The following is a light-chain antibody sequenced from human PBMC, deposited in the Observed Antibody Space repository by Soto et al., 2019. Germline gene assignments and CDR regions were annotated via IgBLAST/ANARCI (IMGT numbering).Light chain of an antibody. CDR3: QYYGSPIT. Sequence: IGVTQSPATLSVSPGERATLSCRASQSVSSDLAWYQQKPGQAPRLVIYDIFTRATGVPTRISGSGSGKEFTLTISMQAEEGVGVYCWQYYGSPITFGQGTRLEIK. CDR2: DIF. V-gene: IGKV3D-15*01. J-gene: IGKJ5*01. CDR1: QSVSSD.